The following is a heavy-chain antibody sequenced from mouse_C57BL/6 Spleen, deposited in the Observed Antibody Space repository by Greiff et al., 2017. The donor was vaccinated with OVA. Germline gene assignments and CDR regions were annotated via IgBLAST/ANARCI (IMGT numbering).Heavy chain of an antibody. V-gene: IGHV5-6*02. J-gene: IGHJ2*01. Sequence: DVKLVESGGDLVKPGGSLKLSCAASGFTFSSYGMSWVRQTPDKRLEWVATISSGGSYTYYPDSVKGRFTISRDNAKNTLYLQMSSLKSEDTAMYYCARQILDYFDYWGQGTTLTVSS. CDR1: GFTFSSYG. CDR3: ARQILDYFDY. CDR2: ISSGGSYT.